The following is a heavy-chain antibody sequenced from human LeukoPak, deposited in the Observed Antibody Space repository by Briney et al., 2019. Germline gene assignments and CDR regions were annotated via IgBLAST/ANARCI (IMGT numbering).Heavy chain of an antibody. J-gene: IGHJ4*02. Sequence: SETLSLTCTVTGCSISSYYWTWIRQPPGMELEWIGYIYYSGSTNYNPSLKSRVTISVDTSKNQFSLKLSSVTAADTAVYYCARTGYSSGWYYFDYWGQGTLITVSS. D-gene: IGHD6-19*01. V-gene: IGHV4-59*01. CDR1: GCSISSYY. CDR3: ARTGYSSGWYYFDY. CDR2: IYYSGST.